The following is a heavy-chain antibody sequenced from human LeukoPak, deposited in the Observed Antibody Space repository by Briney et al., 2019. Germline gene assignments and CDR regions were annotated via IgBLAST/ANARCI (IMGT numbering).Heavy chain of an antibody. D-gene: IGHD3-9*01. CDR2: ISAYNGNT. V-gene: IGHV1-18*04. Sequence: GASVKVSCKASGYTFTSYGISWVRQAPGQGLEWMGWISAYNGNTNYAQKLQGRVTMTTDTSTSTAYMELRSLRSDDTAVYYCARDEPQYYDILTGYHGAFDIWGLGTMVTVSS. CDR1: GYTFTSYG. CDR3: ARDEPQYYDILTGYHGAFDI. J-gene: IGHJ3*02.